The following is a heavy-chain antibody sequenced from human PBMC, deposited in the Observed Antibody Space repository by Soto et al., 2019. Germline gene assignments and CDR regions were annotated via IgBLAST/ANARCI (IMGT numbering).Heavy chain of an antibody. V-gene: IGHV4-59*01. J-gene: IGHJ4*02. CDR1: GGSISSYY. D-gene: IGHD3-3*01. CDR3: ARARGGYYHF. Sequence: SETLSLTCTVSGGSISSYYWSWIRQPPGKGLEWIGYIYYSGSTNYNPSLKSRVTISVDTSKNQFSLKLSSVTAADTAVYYCARARGGYYHFWGQGTLVTLSS. CDR2: IYYSGST.